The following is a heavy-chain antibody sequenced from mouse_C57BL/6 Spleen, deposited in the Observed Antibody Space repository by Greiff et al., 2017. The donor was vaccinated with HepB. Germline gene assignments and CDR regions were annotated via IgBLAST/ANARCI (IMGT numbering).Heavy chain of an antibody. CDR1: GFTFSSYA. Sequence: EVKLVESGGGLVKPGGSLKLSCAASGFTFSSYAMSWVRQTPEKRLEWVATISDGGSYTYYPDNVKGRFTISRDNAKNNLYLQMSHLKSEDTAMYYCARGTTVVAVDYWGQGTTLTVSS. J-gene: IGHJ2*01. CDR2: ISDGGSYT. CDR3: ARGTTVVAVDY. D-gene: IGHD1-1*01. V-gene: IGHV5-4*03.